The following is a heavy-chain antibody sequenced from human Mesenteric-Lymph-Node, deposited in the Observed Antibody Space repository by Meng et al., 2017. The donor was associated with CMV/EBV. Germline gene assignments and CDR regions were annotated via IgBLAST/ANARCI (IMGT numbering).Heavy chain of an antibody. CDR3: AREWLLGYYGMDV. J-gene: IGHJ6*02. V-gene: IGHV3-30*02. CDR1: GFTFSSYG. CDR2: IRYDGSNK. D-gene: IGHD3-22*01. Sequence: GGSLRLSCAASGFTFSSYGMHWVRQAPGKGLEWVAFIRYDGSNKYYADSAKGRFTISRDNSKNTLYLQMNSLRAEDTAVYYCAREWLLGYYGMDVWGQGTTVTVSS.